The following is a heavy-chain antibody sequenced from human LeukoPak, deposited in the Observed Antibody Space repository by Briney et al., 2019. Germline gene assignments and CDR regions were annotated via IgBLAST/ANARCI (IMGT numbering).Heavy chain of an antibody. CDR3: ARECARACSGDSCYPGYFQH. CDR1: GCSISSGYY. D-gene: IGHD2-15*01. Sequence: SETLSLICTVSGCSISSGYYWGWVRQPPGKGLEWIGSIYYNGNTYYNPSLKSRVTILVDTSKNQFSLKLSSVTAADTALYYCARECARACSGDSCYPGYFQHWGQGTLVTVSS. V-gene: IGHV4-38-2*02. CDR2: IYYNGNT. J-gene: IGHJ1*01.